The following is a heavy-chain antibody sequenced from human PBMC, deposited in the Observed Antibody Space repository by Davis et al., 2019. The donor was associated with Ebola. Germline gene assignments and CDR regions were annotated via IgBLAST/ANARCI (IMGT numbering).Heavy chain of an antibody. CDR2: MNPNSGNT. CDR3: ARREIYYYYGMDV. Sequence: APVKVSCKASGGTFSSYAISWVRQATGQGLEWMGWMNPNSGNTGYAQKFQGRVTMTRNTSISTAYMELSSLRSEDTAVYYCARREIYYYYGMDVWGQGTTVTVSS. J-gene: IGHJ6*02. CDR1: GGTFSSYA. V-gene: IGHV1-8*02.